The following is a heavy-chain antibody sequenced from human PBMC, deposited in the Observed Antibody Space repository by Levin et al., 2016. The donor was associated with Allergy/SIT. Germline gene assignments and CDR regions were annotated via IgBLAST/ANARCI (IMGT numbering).Heavy chain of an antibody. CDR3: ARALSYDFWSGYSAYGMDV. Sequence: VRQAPGKGLEWVSSISSSSSYIYYADSVKGRFTISRDNAKNSLYLQMNSLRAEDTAVYYCARALSYDFWSGYSAYGMDVWGQGTTVTVSS. J-gene: IGHJ6*02. D-gene: IGHD3-3*01. CDR2: ISSSSSYI. V-gene: IGHV3-21*01.